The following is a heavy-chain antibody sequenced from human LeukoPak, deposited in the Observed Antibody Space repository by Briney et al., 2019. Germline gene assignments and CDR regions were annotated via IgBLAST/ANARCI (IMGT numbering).Heavy chain of an antibody. Sequence: GGCLRLSCAASGFTFSDYGMHWVRQAPGKGLEWVALISYDGGNKFYADSVRDRFTISRDNSKNTLFLQMNSLRTEDTAMYYCAKVFEVRGARRPKDYWGQGTLVIVSS. V-gene: IGHV3-30*18. CDR1: GFTFSDYG. CDR2: ISYDGGNK. CDR3: AKVFEVRGARRPKDY. D-gene: IGHD3-10*01. J-gene: IGHJ4*02.